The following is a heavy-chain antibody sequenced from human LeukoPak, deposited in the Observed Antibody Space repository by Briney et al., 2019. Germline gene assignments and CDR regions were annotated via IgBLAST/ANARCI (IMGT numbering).Heavy chain of an antibody. CDR1: GFTFTNYA. CDR3: ARDLVRGVILDSFDY. J-gene: IGHJ4*02. D-gene: IGHD3-10*01. CDR2: TVGIGPDT. Sequence: GGSLRLSCAASGFTFTNYAMTWVRQAPGKGLEWVAATVGIGPDTYHADSVKGRFTISRDNSKNTLYLQMNSLRAEDTAVYYCARDLVRGVILDSFDYWGQGTLVTVSS. V-gene: IGHV3-23*01.